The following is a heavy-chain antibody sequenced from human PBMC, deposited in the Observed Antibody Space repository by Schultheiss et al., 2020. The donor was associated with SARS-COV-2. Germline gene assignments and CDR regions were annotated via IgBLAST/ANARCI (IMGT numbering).Heavy chain of an antibody. J-gene: IGHJ6*02. CDR3: ARRRGMDV. Sequence: SETLSLTCTVSGGSISSGGYYWSWIRQHPGKGLEWIGEINHSGSTNYNPSLKSRVTISVDTSKNQFSLKLSSVTAADTAVYYCARRRGMDVWGQGTTVTVSS. CDR1: GGSISSGGYY. CDR2: INHSGST. V-gene: IGHV4-39*07.